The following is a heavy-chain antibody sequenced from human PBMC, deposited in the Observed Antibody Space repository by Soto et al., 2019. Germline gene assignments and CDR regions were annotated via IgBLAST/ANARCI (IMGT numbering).Heavy chain of an antibody. D-gene: IGHD3-10*01. CDR3: ARGSKDSYPGSRIFDF. J-gene: IGHJ4*02. Sequence: ASVKVSCKASGYTFTSYYMHWVRQAPGQGLEWMGIINPSGGSTSYAQKFQGRVTMTKNTLYLQMSSLRAEDSAVYYCARGSKDSYPGSRIFDFWGRGTLVTVSS. CDR2: INPSGGST. V-gene: IGHV1-46*01. CDR1: GYTFTSYY.